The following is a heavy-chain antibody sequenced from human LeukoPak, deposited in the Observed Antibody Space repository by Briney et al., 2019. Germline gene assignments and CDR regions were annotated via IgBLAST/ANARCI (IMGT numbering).Heavy chain of an antibody. CDR2: ISTNGGST. J-gene: IGHJ4*02. D-gene: IGHD3-10*01. CDR3: ARGFRYYGSGIDY. V-gene: IGHV3-64*01. Sequence: GGSLRLSCAASGFTFSEYSMPWVRQAPGKGLEYVSAISTNGGSTYYANSVKGRFTITRDDPKNTLDLQMGSLSPEDLAVYYCARGFRYYGSGIDYWGQGTLVTVSS. CDR1: GFTFSEYS.